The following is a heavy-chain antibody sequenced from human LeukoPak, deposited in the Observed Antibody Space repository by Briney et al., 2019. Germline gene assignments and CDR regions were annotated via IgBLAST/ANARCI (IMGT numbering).Heavy chain of an antibody. J-gene: IGHJ5*02. CDR3: ARARGVVAATHWFDP. CDR2: IYYSGST. CDR1: DGSITNYD. Sequence: SETLSLTCTVSDGSITNYDWSWIRQPPGKGLEWIGYIYYSGSTNYNPSLKSRVTISVDTSKNQFSLKLSSVTAADTAVYYCARARGVVAATHWFDPWGQGTLVTVSS. D-gene: IGHD2-15*01. V-gene: IGHV4-59*01.